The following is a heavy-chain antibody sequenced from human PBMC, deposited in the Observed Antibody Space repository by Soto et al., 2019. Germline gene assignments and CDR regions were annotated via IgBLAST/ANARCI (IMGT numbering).Heavy chain of an antibody. V-gene: IGHV3-33*01. D-gene: IGHD4-17*01. CDR1: GFTFSSYG. CDR3: ARDGAVTTPLDY. CDR2: IWYDGSNK. J-gene: IGHJ4*02. Sequence: LRLSCAASGFTFSSYGMHWVRQAPGKGLEWVAVIWYDGSNKYYADSVKGRFTISRDNSKNTLYLQMNSLRAEDTAVYYCARDGAVTTPLDYWGQGTLVTVSS.